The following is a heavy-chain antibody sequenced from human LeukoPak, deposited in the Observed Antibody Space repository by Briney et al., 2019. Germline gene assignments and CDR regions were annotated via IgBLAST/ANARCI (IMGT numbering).Heavy chain of an antibody. D-gene: IGHD5-18*01. CDR2: ISSNGGST. CDR3: ARSTAMVTRVDY. CDR1: GFTFSSYA. Sequence: GRSLRLSCAASGFTFSSYAMHWVHQAPGEGLEYVSAISSNGGSTYYANSVKGRFTISRDNSKNTLYLQMGSLRAEDMAVYYCARSTAMVTRVDYWGQGTLVTVSS. J-gene: IGHJ4*02. V-gene: IGHV3-64*01.